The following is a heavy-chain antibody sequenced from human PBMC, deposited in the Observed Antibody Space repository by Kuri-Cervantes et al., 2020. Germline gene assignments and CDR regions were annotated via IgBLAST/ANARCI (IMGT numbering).Heavy chain of an antibody. CDR1: GFTFSSYA. V-gene: IGHV3-30-3*01. D-gene: IGHD3-22*01. CDR2: ISYDGSNK. CDR3: ARDQVTMIVVVAYYYGMDV. Sequence: LSLTCAASGFTFSSYAMHWVRQAPGKGLEWVAVISYDGSNKYYADSVKGRFTISRDNSKNTLYLQMNSLRAEDTAVYYCARDQVTMIVVVAYYYGMDVWGQGTTVTVSS. J-gene: IGHJ6*02.